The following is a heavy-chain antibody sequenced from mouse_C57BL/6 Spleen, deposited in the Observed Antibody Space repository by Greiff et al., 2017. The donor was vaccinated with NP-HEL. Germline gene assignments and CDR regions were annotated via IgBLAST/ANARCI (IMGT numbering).Heavy chain of an antibody. CDR2: IYPRSGNT. V-gene: IGHV1-81*01. Sequence: QVQLQQSGAELARPGASVKLSCKASGYTFTSYGISWVKQRTGQGLEWIGEIYPRSGNTYYNEKFKGKATLTADKSSSTAYMELRSLPSEDSAVYFCARRGTTLVPYCFDYWGQGTTLTVSS. J-gene: IGHJ2*01. CDR1: GYTFTSYG. CDR3: ARRGTTLVPYCFDY. D-gene: IGHD1-1*01.